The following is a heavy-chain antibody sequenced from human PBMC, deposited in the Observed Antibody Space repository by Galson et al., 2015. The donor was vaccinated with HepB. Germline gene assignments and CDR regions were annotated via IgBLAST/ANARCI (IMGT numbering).Heavy chain of an antibody. CDR3: AKDGGYSDGWHCGDY. V-gene: IGHV3-30*18. Sequence: SLRLSCAASGFTFSRYAMHWVRQAPGKGLEWVAVISYDVSNKYYADSVKGRFTISRDNSKNTLYLQMNSLRAEDTAVYYCAKDGGYSDGWHCGDYWGQGTLVTVSS. D-gene: IGHD6-19*01. CDR1: GFTFSRYA. CDR2: ISYDVSNK. J-gene: IGHJ4*02.